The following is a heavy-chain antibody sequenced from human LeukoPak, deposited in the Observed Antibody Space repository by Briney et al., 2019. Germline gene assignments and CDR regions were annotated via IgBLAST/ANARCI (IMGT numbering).Heavy chain of an antibody. CDR3: ARGRGVFGIAVALPF. Sequence: ASVKVSCKASGYTFTSYGISWARQATGQGLEWMGWMNPNSGNTGYAQKFQGRVTMTRNTSISTAYMELSSLRSEDTAVYYCARGRGVFGIAVALPFWGQGTMVTVSS. CDR1: GYTFTSYG. CDR2: MNPNSGNT. J-gene: IGHJ3*01. V-gene: IGHV1-8*02. D-gene: IGHD6-19*01.